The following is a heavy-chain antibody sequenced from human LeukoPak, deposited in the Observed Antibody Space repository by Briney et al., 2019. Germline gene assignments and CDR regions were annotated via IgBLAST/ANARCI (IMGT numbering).Heavy chain of an antibody. V-gene: IGHV1-18*01. CDR1: GYTFTSYG. Sequence: ASVTVSCKASGYTFTSYGISWVRQAPGQGLEWMGWISAYNGNTNYAQKLQGRVTMTTDTSTSTAYMELRSLRSDDTAVYYCARDLDGVELHPYWGQGTLVTVSS. J-gene: IGHJ4*02. D-gene: IGHD1-7*01. CDR3: ARDLDGVELHPY. CDR2: ISAYNGNT.